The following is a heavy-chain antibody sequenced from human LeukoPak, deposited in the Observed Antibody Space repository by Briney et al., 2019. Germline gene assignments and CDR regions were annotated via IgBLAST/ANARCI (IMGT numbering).Heavy chain of an antibody. CDR2: IYYSGST. J-gene: IGHJ3*02. Sequence: KSSETLSLTCTVSGGSISSYYWSWIRQPPGKGLEWIGYIYYSGSTNYNPSLKSRVTISVDTSKNQFSLKLSSVTAADTAVYYCARLEDTITMVRGVHDAFDIWGQGTMVTVSS. CDR3: ARLEDTITMVRGVHDAFDI. D-gene: IGHD3-10*01. V-gene: IGHV4-59*01. CDR1: GGSISSYY.